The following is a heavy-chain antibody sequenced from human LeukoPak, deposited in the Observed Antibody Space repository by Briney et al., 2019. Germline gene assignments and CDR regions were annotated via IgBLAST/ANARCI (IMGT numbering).Heavy chain of an antibody. CDR1: GFTFSSYG. CDR3: ARDDYDILTGYNYYGMDV. J-gene: IGHJ6*02. D-gene: IGHD3-9*01. CDR2: IWYDGSNK. V-gene: IGHV3-33*08. Sequence: GGSLRLSCAASGFTFSSYGMHWVRQAPGKGLEWVAVIWYDGSNKYYADSVKGRFTISRDNSKDTLYLQMNSLRAEDTAVYYCARDDYDILTGYNYYGMDVWGRGTTVTVSS.